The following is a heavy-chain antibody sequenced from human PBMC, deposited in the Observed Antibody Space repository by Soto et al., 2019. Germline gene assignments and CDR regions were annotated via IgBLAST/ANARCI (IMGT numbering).Heavy chain of an antibody. D-gene: IGHD1-26*01. CDR1: GSIFDDYA. CDR2: ISWNIGSI. J-gene: IGHJ6*02. CDR3: AKDNSGRGSFYYSIVMDV. V-gene: IGHV3-9*01. Sequence: SLRLSSAASGSIFDDYAIHWVRQAPRKGLEWVSGISWNIGSIGYADSVKARFTISRDNGKNLLYLQMNRLRAEDTAFYYGAKDNSGRGSFYYSIVMDVWGQVTTCTVPS.